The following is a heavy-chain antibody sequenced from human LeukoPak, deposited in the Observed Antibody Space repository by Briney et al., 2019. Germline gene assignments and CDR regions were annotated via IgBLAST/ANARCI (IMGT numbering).Heavy chain of an antibody. D-gene: IGHD2-15*01. CDR2: IYSGGST. J-gene: IGHJ4*02. CDR3: ARVGHGYCSGGSCSVF. V-gene: IGHV3-53*01. Sequence: GGSLRLSCAASGFTVSSTYMSWVRQAPGKGLEWVSVIYSGGSTYYADSVKGRFTISRDVSKNTLYLQMNSLRAEDTAVYYCARVGHGYCSGGSCSVFWGQGTLVTVSS. CDR1: GFTVSSTY.